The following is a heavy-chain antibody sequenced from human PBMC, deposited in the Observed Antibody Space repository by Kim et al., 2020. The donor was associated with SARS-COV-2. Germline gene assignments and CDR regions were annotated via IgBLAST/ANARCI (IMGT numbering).Heavy chain of an antibody. V-gene: IGHV4-34*01. Sequence: YNPSLKSRVTISVDTSKNQFSLKLSSVTAADTAVYYCARDYYYDSSGLDYWGQGTLVTVSS. D-gene: IGHD3-22*01. J-gene: IGHJ4*02. CDR3: ARDYYYDSSGLDY.